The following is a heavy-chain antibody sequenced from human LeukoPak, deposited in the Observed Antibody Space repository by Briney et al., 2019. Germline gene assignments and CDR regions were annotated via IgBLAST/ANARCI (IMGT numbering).Heavy chain of an antibody. CDR2: ISGSGGST. D-gene: IGHD6-13*01. Sequence: GGSLRLSCAASGFTFSSYAMSWVRQAPGKGLEWVSAISGSGGSTYYADSVKGRFTISRDNSKNTLYLQMNSLRAEDTAVYYCARVSSGSSSWSGYYYGMDVWGQGTTVTVSS. J-gene: IGHJ6*02. V-gene: IGHV3-23*01. CDR1: GFTFSSYA. CDR3: ARVSSGSSSWSGYYYGMDV.